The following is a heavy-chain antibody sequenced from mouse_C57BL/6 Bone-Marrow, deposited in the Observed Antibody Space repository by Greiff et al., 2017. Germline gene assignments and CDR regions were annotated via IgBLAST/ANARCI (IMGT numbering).Heavy chain of an antibody. J-gene: IGHJ1*03. CDR1: GFSLTSYA. CDR2: IWTGGGT. Sequence: VQRVESGPGLVAPSQSLSITCTVSGFSLTSYAISWVRQTPGKGLEWLGVIWTGGGTKYNSALKSRLSISKDNTKSQVFLKMNSLQTADTARYYCARSLLLWYFDVWGTGTTVTVSS. CDR3: ARSLLLWYFDV. D-gene: IGHD1-1*01. V-gene: IGHV2-9-1*01.